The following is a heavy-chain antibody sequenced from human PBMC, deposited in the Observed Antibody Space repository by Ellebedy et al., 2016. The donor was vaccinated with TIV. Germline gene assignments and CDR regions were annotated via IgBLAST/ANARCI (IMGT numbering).Heavy chain of an antibody. CDR1: GGSISSSRYY. J-gene: IGHJ4*02. CDR2: TYYSGST. CDR3: ARYSYGPIDY. V-gene: IGHV4-39*01. Sequence: SETLSLXXTVSGGSISSSRYYWGWIRQPPGKGLEWIGSTYYSGSTYYNPSLKSRVTISVDTSKNQFSLKLSSVTAADTAVYYCARYSYGPIDYWGQGTLVTVSS. D-gene: IGHD5-18*01.